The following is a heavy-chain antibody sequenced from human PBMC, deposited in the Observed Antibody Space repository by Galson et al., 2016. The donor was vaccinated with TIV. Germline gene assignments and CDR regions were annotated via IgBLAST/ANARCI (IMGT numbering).Heavy chain of an antibody. J-gene: IGHJ4*02. CDR3: AKVRVGVHFDY. V-gene: IGHV3-23*01. CDR1: GFTFSSSA. D-gene: IGHD1-26*01. Sequence: SLRLSCAASGFTFSSSAMSWVRQAPGKGLEWVSTVSGTGSSTYYADSVKGRFTVSRDNSKDTLYLQMNSLRAEDTAVYYCAKVRVGVHFDYWGQGTLVTVSS. CDR2: VSGTGSST.